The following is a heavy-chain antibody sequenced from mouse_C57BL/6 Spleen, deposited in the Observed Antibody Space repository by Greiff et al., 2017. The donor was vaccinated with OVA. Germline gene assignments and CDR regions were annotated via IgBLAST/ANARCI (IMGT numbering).Heavy chain of an antibody. CDR3: ARDEGGSWFAD. CDR2: INPSSGYT. V-gene: IGHV1-4*01. D-gene: IGHD3-1*01. J-gene: IGHJ3*01. Sequence: VQLQESGAELARPGASVKMSCKASGYTFTSYTMHWVKQRPGQGLEWIGYINPSSGYTKYNQKFKDKATLTADKSSSTAYMQLSSLTSEDSAVYYCARDEGGSWFADGGQGTLVTVSA. CDR1: GYTFTSYT.